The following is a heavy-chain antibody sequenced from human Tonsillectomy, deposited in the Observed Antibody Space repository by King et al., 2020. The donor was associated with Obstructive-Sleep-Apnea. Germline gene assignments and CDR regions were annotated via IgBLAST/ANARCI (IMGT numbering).Heavy chain of an antibody. D-gene: IGHD2-21*02. CDR2: ISSRGGFI. V-gene: IGHV3-21*01. CDR1: GFSFSTYS. Sequence: VQLVESGGGLVKPGGSLRLSCAASGFSFSTYSRNWVRQAPGKGLEWGAYISSRGGFIDYADSVKGRFTVSRDNAKNSLYLQMNSLRAEDTAVYYCARSYSVVTAFKFFQFWGQGTLVIVSS. CDR3: ARSYSVVTAFKFFQF. J-gene: IGHJ1*01.